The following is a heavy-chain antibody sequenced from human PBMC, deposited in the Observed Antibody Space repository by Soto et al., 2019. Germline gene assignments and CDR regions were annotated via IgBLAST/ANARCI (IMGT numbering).Heavy chain of an antibody. CDR2: ISYDGSNK. CDR1: GFTFSSYG. J-gene: IGHJ4*02. V-gene: IGHV3-30*18. Sequence: PGGSLRLSCAASGFTFSSYGMHWVRQAPGKGLEWVAVISYDGSNKYYADSVKGRFTISRDNSKNTLYLQMNSLRAEDTAVYYCAKDSVDMVAKITFSRAYWGQGTMVTVSS. D-gene: IGHD5-12*01. CDR3: AKDSVDMVAKITFSRAY.